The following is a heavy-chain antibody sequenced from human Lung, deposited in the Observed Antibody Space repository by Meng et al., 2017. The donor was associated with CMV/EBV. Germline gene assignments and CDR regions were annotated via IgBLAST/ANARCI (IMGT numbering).Heavy chain of an antibody. Sequence: ESXKISXAASGFTFSIYWMSWVRQAPGKGLEWVANIKEDGTENNYADSVKGRFTISRDNAKNSLYLQMKSLRAEDTAVYYCARDQPGGYCSDFCYYGMDVWGQGTTVXVSS. J-gene: IGHJ6*02. CDR3: ARDQPGGYCSDFCYYGMDV. CDR1: GFTFSIYW. D-gene: IGHD2-2*03. V-gene: IGHV3-7*01. CDR2: IKEDGTEN.